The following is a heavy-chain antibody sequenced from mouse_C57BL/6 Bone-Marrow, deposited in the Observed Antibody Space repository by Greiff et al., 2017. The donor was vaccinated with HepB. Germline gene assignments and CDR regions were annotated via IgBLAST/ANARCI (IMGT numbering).Heavy chain of an antibody. J-gene: IGHJ3*01. V-gene: IGHV1-72*01. D-gene: IGHD4-1*01. CDR3: ARERAWDCFAY. CDR2: IDPNSGGT. CDR1: GYTFTSYW. Sequence: QVQLQQPGAELVKPGASVKVSCKASGYTFTSYWMHWVKQRPGQGLEWIGRIDPNSGGTKYNEKFKSKATLTVDKPSSTAYMQLSSLTSEDSAVYYCARERAWDCFAYWGQGTLVTVSA.